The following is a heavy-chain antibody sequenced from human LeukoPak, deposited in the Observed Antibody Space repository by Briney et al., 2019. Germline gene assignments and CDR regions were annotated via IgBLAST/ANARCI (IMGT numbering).Heavy chain of an antibody. D-gene: IGHD2-15*01. J-gene: IGHJ4*02. V-gene: IGHV3-23*01. CDR1: GFTVNSNY. CDR2: IHHSGGAT. CDR3: VKGGGGFNPFDS. Sequence: PGGSLRLSCAASGFTVNSNYMSWVRQAPGKGLEWVSVIHHSGGATYYADSVKGRFTISRDNSKNTLYLQMNGLRVEDTAVYYCVKGGGGFNPFDSWGQGTLVTVSS.